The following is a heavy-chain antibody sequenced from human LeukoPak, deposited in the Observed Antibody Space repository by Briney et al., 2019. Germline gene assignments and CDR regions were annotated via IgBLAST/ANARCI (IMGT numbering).Heavy chain of an antibody. CDR3: ARRDSPFDL. D-gene: IGHD3-22*01. V-gene: IGHV4-59*01. Sequence: PSETLSLTCTVSGGSISSYCWSWIRQPPGKGLEWIGYIYYSGSTNYNPSLKSRVTISVDTSKKQFSLKVRSVTAADTAVYYCARRDSPFDLWGRGTLVTVS. CDR1: GGSISSYC. CDR2: IYYSGST. J-gene: IGHJ2*01.